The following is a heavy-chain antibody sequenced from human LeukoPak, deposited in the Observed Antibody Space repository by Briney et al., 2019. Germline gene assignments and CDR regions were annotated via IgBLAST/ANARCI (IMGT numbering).Heavy chain of an antibody. J-gene: IGHJ4*02. D-gene: IGHD2-15*01. CDR2: ISYDGSSK. Sequence: PGGSLRLSCAASGFTFSSYGMHWVRQAPGKGLEWVAIISYDGSSKYYADSVKGRFTISRDNSKNTLYLQMNSLRAEDTAVYYCAKGRIWDGYYFDYWGQGTLVTVSP. CDR1: GFTFSSYG. V-gene: IGHV3-30*18. CDR3: AKGRIWDGYYFDY.